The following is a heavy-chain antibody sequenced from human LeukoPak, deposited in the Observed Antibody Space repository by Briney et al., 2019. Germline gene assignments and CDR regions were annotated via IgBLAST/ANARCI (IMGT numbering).Heavy chain of an antibody. V-gene: IGHV1-18*01. CDR3: ARDLQTAVHGD. J-gene: IGHJ4*02. CDR1: GYTFTNFG. Sequence: ASVKVSCKASGYTFTNFGLSWVRQAPGQGLEWAGWISCYNGNTNYAQKFQDRVTMTTDTSTNTVYMELRSLRSDDTAVYYCARDLQTAVHGDWGQGTLVTVSS. CDR2: ISCYNGNT. D-gene: IGHD2-8*01.